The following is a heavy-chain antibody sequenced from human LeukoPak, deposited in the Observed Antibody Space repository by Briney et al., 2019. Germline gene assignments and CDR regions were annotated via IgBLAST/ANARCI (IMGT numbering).Heavy chain of an antibody. CDR2: IYYSGST. D-gene: IGHD3-10*01. CDR1: SEPFIGYY. Sequence: PSETLSLTCAVYSEPFIGYYWSWIRQHPGKGLEWIGYIYYSGSTYYNPSLKSRVTISVDTSKNQFSLKLSSVTAADTAVYYCARGDVLLWFAAWDYWGQGTLVTVSS. V-gene: IGHV4-59*08. CDR3: ARGDVLLWFAAWDY. J-gene: IGHJ4*02.